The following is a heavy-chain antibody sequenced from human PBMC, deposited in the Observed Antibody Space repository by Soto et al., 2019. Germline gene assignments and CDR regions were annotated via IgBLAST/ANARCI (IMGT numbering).Heavy chain of an antibody. V-gene: IGHV3-30*18. CDR2: ISYDGSNK. CDR3: AKDTESMKSRIVATINS. Sequence: PGVSLRLSCAASGFTFSSYGMHWVRQAPGKGLEWVAVISYDGSNKYYADSVKGRFTISRDNSKNTLYLQMNSLRAEDTAVYYCAKDTESMKSRIVATINSWGQGTLVTVSS. D-gene: IGHD5-12*01. J-gene: IGHJ4*02. CDR1: GFTFSSYG.